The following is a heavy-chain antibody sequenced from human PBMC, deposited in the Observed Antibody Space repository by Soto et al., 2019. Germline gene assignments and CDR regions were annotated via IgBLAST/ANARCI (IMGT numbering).Heavy chain of an antibody. J-gene: IGHJ4*02. CDR3: ARERAVAGTGFDY. D-gene: IGHD6-19*01. Sequence: SEIRSFTCTVCGGSISSGDYYWSWIRQPPGKGLEWIGYIYYSGSTYYNPSLKSRVTISVDTSKNQFSLKLSSVTAADTAVYYCARERAVAGTGFDYWGQGTLVTVSS. CDR2: IYYSGST. V-gene: IGHV4-30-4*01. CDR1: GGSISSGDYY.